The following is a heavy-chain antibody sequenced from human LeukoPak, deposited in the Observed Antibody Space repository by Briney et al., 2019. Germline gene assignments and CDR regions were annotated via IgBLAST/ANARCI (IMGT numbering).Heavy chain of an antibody. CDR3: ARVGTNWYFDL. D-gene: IGHD3-10*01. Sequence: PGGSLRLSCAASGFTFSSYWMHWVRQAPGKGLVWVSHINNDRGSITYADSVKGRFTISRDDAKNTVFLQMNSLRAEDTAVYYCARVGTNWYFDLWGRGALVTVSS. CDR1: GFTFSSYW. J-gene: IGHJ2*01. CDR2: INNDRGSI. V-gene: IGHV3-74*01.